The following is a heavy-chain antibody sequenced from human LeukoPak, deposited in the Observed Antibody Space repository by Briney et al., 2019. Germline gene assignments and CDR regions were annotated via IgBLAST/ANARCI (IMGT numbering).Heavy chain of an antibody. CDR3: ARYYYDSSGYYNNWFDP. CDR2: IYPGDSDT. CDR1: GYSFTSYW. V-gene: IGHV5-51*01. J-gene: IGHJ5*02. D-gene: IGHD3-22*01. Sequence: GESLKISCKGSGYSFTSYWIGWVRQMPGKGLEWMGIIYPGDSDTRYSPSFQGQVTISADKSISTAYLQWSSLKASDTAMYCCARYYYDSSGYYNNWFDPWGQGTLVTVSS.